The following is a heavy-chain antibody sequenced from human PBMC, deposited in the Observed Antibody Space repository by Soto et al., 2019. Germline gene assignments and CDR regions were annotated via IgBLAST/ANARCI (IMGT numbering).Heavy chain of an antibody. J-gene: IGHJ5*02. V-gene: IGHV3-66*01. CDR3: AREDYDFSGTTNWFDP. CDR2: IYSGGAT. CDR1: GFSVSTSH. D-gene: IGHD3-3*01. Sequence: PGGSLRLSCAAAGFSVSTSHISWVRQAPGKGLEWVSVIYSGGATHYAVSVKGRFIISRDNSKNTVDLQMNSLRAEDTAVYYCAREDYDFSGTTNWFDPWGQEPWSPSPQ.